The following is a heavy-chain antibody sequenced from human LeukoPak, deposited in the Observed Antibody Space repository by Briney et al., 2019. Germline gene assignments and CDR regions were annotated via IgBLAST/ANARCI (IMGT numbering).Heavy chain of an antibody. CDR1: GYTFTSYA. D-gene: IGHD6-19*01. CDR3: ARGLQENLAWLTAFSAFDI. V-gene: IGHV1-18*01. Sequence: GASVKVSCKASGYTFTSYAMNWVRQAPGQGLEWMGWISAYNGNTNYAQKVQGRVTMTTDTSTSTAYMELRSLRSDDTAVYYCARGLQENLAWLTAFSAFDIWGQGTMVTVSS. CDR2: ISAYNGNT. J-gene: IGHJ3*02.